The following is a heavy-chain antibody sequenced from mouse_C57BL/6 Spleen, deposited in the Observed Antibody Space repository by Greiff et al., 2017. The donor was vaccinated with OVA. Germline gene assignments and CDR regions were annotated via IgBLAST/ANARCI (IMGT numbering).Heavy chain of an antibody. D-gene: IGHD1-1*01. CDR1: GFNIKDDY. J-gene: IGHJ3*01. Sequence: EVQLQQSGAELVRPGASVKLSCTASGFNIKDDYMHWVKQRPEQGLEWIGWIDPENGDTEYASKFQGKATITADTSSNTAYLQLSSLTSEDTAVYYCTTGRYYGSSSAWFAYWGQGTLVTVSA. V-gene: IGHV14-4*01. CDR2: IDPENGDT. CDR3: TTGRYYGSSSAWFAY.